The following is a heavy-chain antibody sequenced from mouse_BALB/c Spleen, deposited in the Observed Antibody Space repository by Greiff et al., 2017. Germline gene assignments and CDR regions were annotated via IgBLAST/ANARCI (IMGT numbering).Heavy chain of an antibody. D-gene: IGHD3-1*01. J-gene: IGHJ4*01. CDR3: ARYRATARATAMDY. CDR2: ISYSGST. Sequence: EVKVVESGPSLVKPSQTLSLTCSVTGDSITSGYWNWIRKFPGNKLEYMGYISYSGSTYYNPSLKSRISITRDTSKNQYYLQLNSVTTEDTATYYCARYRATARATAMDYWGQGTSVTVSS. CDR1: GDSITSGY. V-gene: IGHV3-8*02.